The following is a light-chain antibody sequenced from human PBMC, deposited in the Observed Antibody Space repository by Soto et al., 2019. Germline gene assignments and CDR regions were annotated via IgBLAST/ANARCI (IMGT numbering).Light chain of an antibody. CDR1: QSIKNSY. Sequence: EIVLTQSPGTLSLSPGERATLSCKASQSIKNSYLAWYQQRPGQAPRLLIYGASSRATGIPDRFSGSGSGTDLTLTISRLEPEDFAVYYCQQYGSSPRTFGQGTKVEIK. CDR3: QQYGSSPRT. CDR2: GAS. J-gene: IGKJ1*01. V-gene: IGKV3-20*01.